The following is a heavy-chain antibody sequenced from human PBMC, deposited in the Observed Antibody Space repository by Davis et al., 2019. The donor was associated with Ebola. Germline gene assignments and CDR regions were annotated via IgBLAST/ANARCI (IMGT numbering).Heavy chain of an antibody. CDR3: AREGRLIAAAGTIYYYYGMDV. CDR1: GFTFSSYG. D-gene: IGHD6-13*01. CDR2: IWYDGSNK. V-gene: IGHV3-33*01. Sequence: GESLKISCAASGFTFSSYGMHWVRQAPGKGLEWVAVIWYDGSNKYYADSVKGRFTISRDNSKNTLYLQMNSLRAEDTAVYYCAREGRLIAAAGTIYYYYGMDVWGQGTTVTVSS. J-gene: IGHJ6*02.